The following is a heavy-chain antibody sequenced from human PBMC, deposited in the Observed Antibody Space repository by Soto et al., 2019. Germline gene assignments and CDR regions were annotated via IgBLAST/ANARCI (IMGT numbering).Heavy chain of an antibody. CDR3: AHGSLGDTSLDYTGLDG. Sequence: QITLKEAGPSLVQPTQTLTLTCTFSGFSLSTTGEGVFWIRHTPGKAPEWRALVHWNDDKRSSPPLRPRLTFRKETSRHQVVLSLTNFDPVDTGTYYCAHGSLGDTSLDYTGLDGWGEWVTVSVA. J-gene: IGHJ6*02. CDR1: GFSLSTTGEG. CDR2: VHWNDDK. V-gene: IGHV2-5*01. D-gene: IGHD3-3*01.